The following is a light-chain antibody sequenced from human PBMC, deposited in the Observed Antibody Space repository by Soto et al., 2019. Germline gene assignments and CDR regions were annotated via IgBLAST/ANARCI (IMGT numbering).Light chain of an antibody. CDR3: LQDYGDSWT. CDR1: RDVGSD. Sequence: TQMTQSPLSPSASVGEKISITCRARRDVGSDLSWYQPKPGQAPKLVIYAASNLYTGVPSRFSGRRSGTEFTLTISSLQPEDFASYYCLQDYGDSWTFGQGTKVDIK. CDR2: AAS. J-gene: IGKJ1*01. V-gene: IGKV1-6*01.